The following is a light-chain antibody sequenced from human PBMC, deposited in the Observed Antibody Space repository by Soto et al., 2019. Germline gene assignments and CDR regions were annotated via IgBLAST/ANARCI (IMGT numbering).Light chain of an antibody. CDR1: SSDVGGYNY. CDR2: DVS. J-gene: IGLJ2*01. CDR3: CTFTSTSVV. V-gene: IGLV2-11*01. Sequence: QSAPTQPRSVSGSPGQSVTISCTGTSSDVGGYNYVSWYQQHPGKAPKLIIYDVSKRPSGVPDRFSGSKSGNTASLTISGLQAEDEADYYCCTFTSTSVVFGGGTKLTVL.